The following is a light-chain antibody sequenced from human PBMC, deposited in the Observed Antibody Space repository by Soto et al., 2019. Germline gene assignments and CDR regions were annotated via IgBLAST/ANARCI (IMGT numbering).Light chain of an antibody. CDR2: GAS. J-gene: IGKJ2*01. CDR3: QQRSKRPPT. Sequence: EIVLTHSPGTLSLSPGERATLSCRTSQSVSSSYLAWYQRKPGQAPRLLIYGASNRATGIPDRFSGSGSGTDFTLTISRLEPEDSAVDYCQQRSKRPPTFGQGTQVDI. V-gene: IGKV3D-20*02. CDR1: QSVSSSY.